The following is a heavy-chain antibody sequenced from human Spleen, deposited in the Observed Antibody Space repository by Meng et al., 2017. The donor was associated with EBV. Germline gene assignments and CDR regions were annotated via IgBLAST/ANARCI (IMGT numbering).Heavy chain of an antibody. D-gene: IGHD2-8*02. V-gene: IGHV3-21*01. Sequence: VESGGGLVKPWGSLRLSWAASEFTFSSYSMNWVRQAPGKGLEWVSSISSSSSYIYYADSVKGRFTISRDNAKNSLYLQMNSLRAEDTAVYYCARGPGGATDYWGQGTLVTVSS. CDR2: ISSSSSYI. CDR1: EFTFSSYS. CDR3: ARGPGGATDY. J-gene: IGHJ4*02.